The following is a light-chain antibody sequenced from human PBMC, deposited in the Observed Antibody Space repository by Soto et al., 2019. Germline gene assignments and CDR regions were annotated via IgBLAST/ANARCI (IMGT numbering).Light chain of an antibody. Sequence: EIVFTQAPATLSSFPGDRVTLSCRASQYINTRLAWYQHRPGQAPRLLIYQTSLRAAGIPARFSASGSGTDFTLTIRDVQPEDFALYYCHQRQSWPRTFGQGTKVDIK. J-gene: IGKJ1*01. CDR1: QYINTR. CDR3: HQRQSWPRT. CDR2: QTS. V-gene: IGKV3-11*01.